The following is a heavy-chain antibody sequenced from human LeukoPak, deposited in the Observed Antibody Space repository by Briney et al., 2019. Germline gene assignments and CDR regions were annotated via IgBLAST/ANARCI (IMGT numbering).Heavy chain of an antibody. D-gene: IGHD6-19*01. J-gene: IGHJ4*02. CDR2: IYTSGST. Sequence: SETLSLTCTVSGGXISSYYCSWIRQPAGKGQEWIGRIYTSGSTNYNPSLKSRVTMSVDTSKNQFSLKLTSVTAADTAVYYCARDLSHSGWYQEGYWGQGTLVTVSS. CDR1: GGXISSYY. V-gene: IGHV4-4*07. CDR3: ARDLSHSGWYQEGY.